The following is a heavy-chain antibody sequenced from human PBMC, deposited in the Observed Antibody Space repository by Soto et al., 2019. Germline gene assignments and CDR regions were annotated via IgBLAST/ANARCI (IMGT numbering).Heavy chain of an antibody. CDR1: GGSISSGGYY. Sequence: QVQLQESGPGLVKTSQTLSLTCTVSGGSISSGGYYWSWIRQHPGKGLEWIGYIYYSGSTYYNPSLKSRVIILVDTSKNQFSLKLNSVTAADTAVYYCARALPGYYYYGMDVWGQGTTVTVSS. V-gene: IGHV4-31*03. CDR2: IYYSGST. CDR3: ARALPGYYYYGMDV. J-gene: IGHJ6*02.